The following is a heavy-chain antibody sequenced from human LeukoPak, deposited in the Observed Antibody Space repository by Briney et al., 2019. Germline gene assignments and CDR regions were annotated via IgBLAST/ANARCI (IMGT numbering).Heavy chain of an antibody. Sequence: SETLSLTCTVSGGSISSYYGSWLRQPPGKGVEWVGYIYYSGSTNYTPSLKSRVTMSVDTSKNQFSLKLSSVTAADTAVYYCASMNSGSYYSFDYWGQGTLVTVSS. D-gene: IGHD1-26*01. CDR2: IYYSGST. CDR1: GGSISSYY. V-gene: IGHV4-59*01. CDR3: ASMNSGSYYSFDY. J-gene: IGHJ4*02.